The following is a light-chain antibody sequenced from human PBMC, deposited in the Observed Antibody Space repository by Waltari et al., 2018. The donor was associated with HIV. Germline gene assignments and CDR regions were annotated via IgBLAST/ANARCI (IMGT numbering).Light chain of an antibody. J-gene: IGLJ2*01. CDR2: DVT. V-gene: IGLV2-14*03. CDR1: SSAIGSFDY. CDR3: CSYSDSGTIL. Sequence: SALTQPASVSGSPGPSLTISCLGASSAIGSFDYVQWYQQHPDKSPKLILYDVTYRPSGVSGLFSGSRSGSMASLTISGLQPEDEADYFCCSYSDSGTILFGGGTRVTVL.